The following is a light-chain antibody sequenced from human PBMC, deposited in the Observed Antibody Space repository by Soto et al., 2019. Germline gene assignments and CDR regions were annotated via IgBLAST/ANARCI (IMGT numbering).Light chain of an antibody. J-gene: IGKJ4*01. Sequence: IVMTQSPASLSVSPGERATLSYRASQSVSNNLAWYQQRPGQAPRLLIYGASTRATDIPARFSGSGSGTEFTLTISSLQSEDFAVYYCQQYNNWPPLTFGGGTKVEIK. CDR1: QSVSNN. CDR2: GAS. V-gene: IGKV3-15*01. CDR3: QQYNNWPPLT.